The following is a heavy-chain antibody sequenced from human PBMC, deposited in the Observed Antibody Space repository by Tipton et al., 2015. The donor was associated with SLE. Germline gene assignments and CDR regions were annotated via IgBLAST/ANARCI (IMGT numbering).Heavy chain of an antibody. CDR1: GGSITRSGNY. CDR2: IYSSGTT. CDR3: ARLLTIFGVVN. J-gene: IGHJ4*02. Sequence: TLPLTCTVSGGSITRSGNYWGWIRQPPGKGLEWIGSIYSSGTTYYNPSPKSRVTISVDTSKNQFSLRLSSVTAADTAVYYCARLLTIFGVVNWGQGTLVTVSS. V-gene: IGHV4-39*07. D-gene: IGHD3-3*01.